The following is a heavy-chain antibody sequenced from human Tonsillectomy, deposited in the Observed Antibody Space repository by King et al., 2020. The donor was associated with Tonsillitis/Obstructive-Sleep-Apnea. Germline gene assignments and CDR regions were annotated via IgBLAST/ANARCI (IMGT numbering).Heavy chain of an antibody. J-gene: IGHJ4*02. CDR1: GFTFSSYW. CDR2: IKQDGSEK. CDR3: ARDGGTTVTREPYFDY. Sequence: VQLVESGGGLVQPGGSLRLSCAASGFTFSSYWMSWVRQAPGKGLEWVATIKQDGSEKYYVDSVKGRFTISRDNAKNSLYLQMNSLRAEDTAVYYGARDGGTTVTREPYFDYWGQGTLVTVSS. V-gene: IGHV3-7*04. D-gene: IGHD4-17*01.